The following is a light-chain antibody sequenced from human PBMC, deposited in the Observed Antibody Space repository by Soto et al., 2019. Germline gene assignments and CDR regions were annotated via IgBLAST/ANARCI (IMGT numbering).Light chain of an antibody. J-gene: IGKJ1*01. Sequence: EIVMTQSPATLSVSPGERATLSCRASQSVSSNLAWYQQKPGQAPRLLIYGASTRATGIPARFSGSGSGTEFTLTISSLQSEDFAAYYCQQYNNWPPWTFGQRTNVDI. CDR3: QQYNNWPPWT. CDR1: QSVSSN. CDR2: GAS. V-gene: IGKV3-15*01.